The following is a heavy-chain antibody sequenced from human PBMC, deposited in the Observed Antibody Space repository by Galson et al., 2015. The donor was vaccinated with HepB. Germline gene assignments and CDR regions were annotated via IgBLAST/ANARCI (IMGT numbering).Heavy chain of an antibody. CDR2: ISGSGGRT. CDR3: AKDIVVVPAAFDY. Sequence: SLRLSCAASGFTFSSYAMSWVRQAPGKGLEWVSAISGSGGRTYYADSVKGRFTISRDNSKNTLYLQMNSLRAEDTAVYYCAKDIVVVPAAFDYWGQGTLVTVSS. V-gene: IGHV3-23*01. D-gene: IGHD2-2*01. CDR1: GFTFSSYA. J-gene: IGHJ4*02.